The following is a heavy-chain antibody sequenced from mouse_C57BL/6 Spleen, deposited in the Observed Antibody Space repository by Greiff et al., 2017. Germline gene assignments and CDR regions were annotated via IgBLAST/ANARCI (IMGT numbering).Heavy chain of an antibody. CDR3: ARTRITVVAYYAMDY. V-gene: IGHV14-2*01. Sequence: EVMLVESGAELVKPGASVKLSCTASGFNIKDYYMHWVKQRTEQGLEWIGRIDPEDGETKYAPKFQGKATITADTSSNTAYLQLSSLTSEDTAVYYCARTRITVVAYYAMDYWGQGTSVTVSS. CDR2: IDPEDGET. D-gene: IGHD1-1*01. CDR1: GFNIKDYY. J-gene: IGHJ4*01.